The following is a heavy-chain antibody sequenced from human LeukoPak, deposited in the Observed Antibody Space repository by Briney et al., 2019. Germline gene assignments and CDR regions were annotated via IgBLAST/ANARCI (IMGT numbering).Heavy chain of an antibody. CDR3: ARDPSGGALIWGFGAFDI. J-gene: IGHJ3*02. CDR2: ISSSSSTI. V-gene: IGHV3-48*01. Sequence: SGGSLRLSCAASGFTFSSYSMNWVRQAPGKGLEWVSYISSSSSTIYYADSVKGRFTISRDNAKNSLYLQMNSLRAEDTAVYYCARDPSGGALIWGFGAFDIWGQGTMVTVSS. D-gene: IGHD1-26*01. CDR1: GFTFSSYS.